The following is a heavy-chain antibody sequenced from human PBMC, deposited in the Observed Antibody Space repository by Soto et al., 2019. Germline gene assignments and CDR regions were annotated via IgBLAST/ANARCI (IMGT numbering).Heavy chain of an antibody. CDR1: GYTFTSYY. J-gene: IGHJ4*02. CDR3: AADPRMDSQLDY. V-gene: IGHV1-46*01. Sequence: ASVKVSCKASGYTFTSYYMHWVRQAPGQGLEWMGIINPSGGSTSYAQKFQGRVTMTRDMSTSTAYMELSSLRSEDTAVYYCAADPRMDSQLDYWGQGTLVTVSS. D-gene: IGHD2-15*01. CDR2: INPSGGST.